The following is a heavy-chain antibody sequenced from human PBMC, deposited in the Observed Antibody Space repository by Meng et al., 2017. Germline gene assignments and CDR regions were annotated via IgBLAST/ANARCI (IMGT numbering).Heavy chain of an antibody. J-gene: IGHJ4*02. CDR1: GGSFSGYY. CDR3: ARSHSVTIVAFDY. Sequence: QGPFLQGGAVLFKPSDTLSLTCAVYGGSFSGYYWSWIRQPPGKGLEWIGEINHSGSTNYNTSLKSRVTMSLDTSKNQFSLRLSSVTAADTAVYYCARSHSVTIVAFDYWGQGTLVTVSS. V-gene: IGHV4-34*01. CDR2: INHSGST. D-gene: IGHD4-17*01.